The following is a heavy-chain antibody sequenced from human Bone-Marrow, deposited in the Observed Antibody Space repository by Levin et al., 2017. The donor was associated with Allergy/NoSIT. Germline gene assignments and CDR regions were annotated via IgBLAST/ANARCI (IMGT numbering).Heavy chain of an antibody. V-gene: IGHV4-39*02. CDR3: AKEENGDYFDY. CDR2: VYYSGNT. Sequence: ESLKISCTVSGGSVSSGSHYWGWGWLRQPPGKGLEWIGSVYYSGNTYYNPSLKSRVTISVDTSKTQLSLRLRSVTAADTSLYYCAKEENGDYFDYWGQGILVTVSS. J-gene: IGHJ4*02. CDR1: GGSVSSGSHY. D-gene: IGHD4-17*01.